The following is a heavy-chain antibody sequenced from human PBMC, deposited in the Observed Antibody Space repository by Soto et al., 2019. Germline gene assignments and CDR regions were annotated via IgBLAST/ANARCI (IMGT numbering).Heavy chain of an antibody. CDR3: ATVVIAFSSGYYYGY. V-gene: IGHV1-24*01. D-gene: IGHD3-22*01. CDR1: GYTLTELS. J-gene: IGHJ4*02. Sequence: ASVKDSCKVSGYTLTELSMHSVRQAPGKGLEWMGVFDPEDGETIYAQKFQGRVTMTEDTSTDTAYMELSSLRSEDTAVYYCATVVIAFSSGYYYGYWGQGTLVTVSS. CDR2: FDPEDGET.